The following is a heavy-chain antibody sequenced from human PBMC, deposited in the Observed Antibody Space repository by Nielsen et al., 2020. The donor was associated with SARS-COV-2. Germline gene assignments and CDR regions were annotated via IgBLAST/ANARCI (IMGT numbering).Heavy chain of an antibody. CDR1: GFSFNSHW. D-gene: IGHD3-9*01. V-gene: IGHV3-7*03. CDR3: ARATSHYYDWLQGQFDF. CDR2: VDQDGTQE. Sequence: GGSLRLSCAASGFSFNSHWMTWVRQAPGKGLEWVANVDQDGTQESYVDSVRGRFTISRDNARNTFYLQMNSLRGEDTAIYYCARATSHYYDWLQGQFDFWGQGTLVTVSS. J-gene: IGHJ4*02.